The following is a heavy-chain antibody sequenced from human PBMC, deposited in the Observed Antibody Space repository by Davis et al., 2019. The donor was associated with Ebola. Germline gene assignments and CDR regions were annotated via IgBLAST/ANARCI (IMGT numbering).Heavy chain of an antibody. CDR2: ISSSGSTI. CDR1: GFTFSDYY. V-gene: IGHV3-11*01. D-gene: IGHD3-10*01. CDR3: AKAYYYGSGSGFDY. Sequence: PGGSLRLSCAASGFTFSDYYMSWIRQAPGKGLEWVSYISSSGSTIYYADSVKGRFTISRDNAKNSLYLQMNSLRAEDTALYYCAKAYYYGSGSGFDYWGQGTLVTVSS. J-gene: IGHJ4*02.